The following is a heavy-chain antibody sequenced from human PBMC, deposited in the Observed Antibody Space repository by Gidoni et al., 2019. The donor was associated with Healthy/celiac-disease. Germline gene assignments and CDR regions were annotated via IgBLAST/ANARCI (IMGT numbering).Heavy chain of an antibody. Sequence: VQLVEPGGGVVQPGRSLRLSCAASGFTFSSYGMHWVRQAPGKWLEWVAVISYDGSNKYYADSVKGRFTISRDNSKNTLYLQMNSLRAEDTAVYYCAKDNSSWAPDAFDIWGQGTMVTVSS. CDR3: AKDNSSWAPDAFDI. CDR2: ISYDGSNK. J-gene: IGHJ3*02. D-gene: IGHD6-13*01. V-gene: IGHV3-30*18. CDR1: GFTFSSYG.